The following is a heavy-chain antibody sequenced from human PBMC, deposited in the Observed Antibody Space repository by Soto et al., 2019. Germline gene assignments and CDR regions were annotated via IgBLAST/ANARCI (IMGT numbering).Heavy chain of an antibody. V-gene: IGHV3-30*18. Sequence: GGSLRLSCAASGLTFSSYGMYWVRQAPGKGLEWVAVISYDGSNKYYADSVKGRFTISRDNSKNTLYLQMNSLRAEDTAVYYCAKDHSHSSAYLGDYWGQGTLVTVSS. CDR1: GLTFSSYG. CDR2: ISYDGSNK. D-gene: IGHD3-22*01. J-gene: IGHJ4*02. CDR3: AKDHSHSSAYLGDY.